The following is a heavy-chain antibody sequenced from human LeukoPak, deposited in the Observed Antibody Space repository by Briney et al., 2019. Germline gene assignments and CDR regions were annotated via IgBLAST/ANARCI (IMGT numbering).Heavy chain of an antibody. CDR2: ISGDGGTT. CDR1: GFSFSRSG. Sequence: GGSLRLSCAASGFSFSRSGMHWVRQAPGKGLEYVSAISGDGGTTYYADSVKGRFTISSGNSKNTQYLQMGSLRAEDMAVYYCAGVFYDSGGHYFDYWGQGTLVTVSS. J-gene: IGHJ4*02. D-gene: IGHD3-22*01. V-gene: IGHV3-64*02. CDR3: AGVFYDSGGHYFDY.